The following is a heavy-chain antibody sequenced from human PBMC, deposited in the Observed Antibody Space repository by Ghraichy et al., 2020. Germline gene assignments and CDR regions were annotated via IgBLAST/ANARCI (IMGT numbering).Heavy chain of an antibody. J-gene: IGHJ4*02. Sequence: SETLSLTCAVYGGSFSGYYWSWIRQPPGKGLEWIGEINHSGSTNYNPSLKSRVTISVDTSKNQFSLKLSSVTAADTAVYYCARVFGVVSYDYVWGSYRYRAPFDYWGQGTLVTVSS. D-gene: IGHD3-16*02. V-gene: IGHV4-34*01. CDR2: INHSGST. CDR3: ARVFGVVSYDYVWGSYRYRAPFDY. CDR1: GGSFSGYY.